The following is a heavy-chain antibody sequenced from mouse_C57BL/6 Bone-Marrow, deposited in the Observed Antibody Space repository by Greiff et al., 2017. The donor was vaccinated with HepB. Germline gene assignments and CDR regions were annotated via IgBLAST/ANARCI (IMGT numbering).Heavy chain of an antibody. V-gene: IGHV8-12*01. CDR1: GFSLSTSGMG. CDR2: IYWDDDK. Sequence: QVTLKESGPGILQSSQTLSLTCSFSGFSLSTSGMGVSWIRQPSGKGLEWLAHIYWDDDKRYNPSLKSRLTISKDTSRNQVFLKITSVYTADTATYYWSRERADLLQDAMDYWGQGTSVTVSS. CDR3: SRERADLLQDAMDY. J-gene: IGHJ4*01. D-gene: IGHD2-14*01.